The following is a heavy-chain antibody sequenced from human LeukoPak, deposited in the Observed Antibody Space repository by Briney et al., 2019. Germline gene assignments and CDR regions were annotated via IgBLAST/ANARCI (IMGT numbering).Heavy chain of an antibody. CDR2: INPSGGST. V-gene: IGHV1-46*01. CDR3: ARGPYSSGWYGLDY. CDR1: GYTFTYYY. Sequence: WAPVKVSCKASGYTFTYYYIYWVRQAPGQGLEWMGLINPSGGSTRYAQNFQGRVTMTRDTSTSTVSMELSSLRSEDTAMYYCARGPYSSGWYGLDYWGQGTLVTVSS. D-gene: IGHD6-19*01. J-gene: IGHJ4*02.